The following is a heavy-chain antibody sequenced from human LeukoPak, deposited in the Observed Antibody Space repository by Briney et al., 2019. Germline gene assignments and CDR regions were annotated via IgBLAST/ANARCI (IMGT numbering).Heavy chain of an antibody. J-gene: IGHJ4*02. CDR3: AKDYYDSSGYRCGDY. CDR2: IRYDGSNK. CDR1: GFTFSSYG. D-gene: IGHD3-22*01. V-gene: IGHV3-30*02. Sequence: GGSLRLSCAASGFTFSSYGMHWVRQAPGKGLEGVAFIRYDGSNKYYADSVKGRFTISRDNSKNTLYLQMNSLRAEDTAVYYCAKDYYDSSGYRCGDYWGQGTLVTVSS.